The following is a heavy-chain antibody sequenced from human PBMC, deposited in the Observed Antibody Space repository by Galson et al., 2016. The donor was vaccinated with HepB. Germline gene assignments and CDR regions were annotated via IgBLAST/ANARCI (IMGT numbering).Heavy chain of an antibody. CDR3: SVGHFSVY. J-gene: IGHJ4*02. Sequence: SLRLSCASSGITFGNFITSWVRQAPGQGLEWVALIRTNADGGTTEYAASVKGRFSISRDDSKSTAYLQMNRLKSEDTAVYYCSVGHFSVYGGRGTVVTVSS. V-gene: IGHV3-49*04. CDR2: IRTNADGGTT. D-gene: IGHD2/OR15-2a*01. CDR1: GITFGNFI.